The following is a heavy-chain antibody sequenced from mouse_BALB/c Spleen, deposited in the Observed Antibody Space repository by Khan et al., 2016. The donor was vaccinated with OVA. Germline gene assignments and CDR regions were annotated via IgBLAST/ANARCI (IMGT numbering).Heavy chain of an antibody. J-gene: IGHJ3*01. CDR3: VRGLNYYGYWFAY. Sequence: QIQLVQSGPELKKPGETVKISCKTSGYTFTNYGMNWVKQAPGKALKWMGWINPYTGEPTYADDFKGRFAFSLETSASTAYLQINSLKNEDMATYFCVRGLNYYGYWFAYWGQGTLVTVSA. CDR1: GYTFTNYG. V-gene: IGHV9-1*02. CDR2: INPYTGEP. D-gene: IGHD1-1*01.